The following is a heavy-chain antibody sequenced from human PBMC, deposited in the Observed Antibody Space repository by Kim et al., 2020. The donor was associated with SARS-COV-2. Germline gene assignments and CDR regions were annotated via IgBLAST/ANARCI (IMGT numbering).Heavy chain of an antibody. CDR1: GFTFSSYW. D-gene: IGHD5-12*01. Sequence: GGSLRLSCPASGFTFSSYWMTWVRQAPGKGLEWVANIKEDGSEKNYLDSVKGRFTISRDNARNSLYLQMSSLRAEDTAVYHCVRVKGATINTFDICGQGT. V-gene: IGHV3-7*03. J-gene: IGHJ3*02. CDR2: IKEDGSEK. CDR3: VRVKGATINTFDI.